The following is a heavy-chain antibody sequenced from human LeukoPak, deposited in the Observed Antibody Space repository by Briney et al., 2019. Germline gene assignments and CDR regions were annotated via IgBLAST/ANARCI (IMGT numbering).Heavy chain of an antibody. D-gene: IGHD3-22*01. V-gene: IGHV1-46*01. J-gene: IGHJ4*02. CDR1: GYTFTTYY. Sequence: ASVNVSCKPSGYTFTTYYLHWVRQAPGQGLEWMGVINPSGGSTTSAQKFQGRVTMTRDPSTSTVYMELRSLRSEDTAVYYCARGPGPADDGGGYCFDYWGQGTLVTVSS. CDR3: ARGPGPADDGGGYCFDY. CDR2: INPSGGST.